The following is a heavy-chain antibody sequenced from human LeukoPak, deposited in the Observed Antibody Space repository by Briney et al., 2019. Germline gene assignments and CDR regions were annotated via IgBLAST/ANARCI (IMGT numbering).Heavy chain of an antibody. CDR3: ARAQIYYDSSGDYYYYYYMDV. CDR1: GYTFTSYA. Sequence: GASVKVSCKASGYTFTSYAMNWVRQAPGQGLEWMGWINTNTGNPTYAQGFTGRFVFSLDTSVSTAYLQISNLKAEDTAVYYCARAQIYYDSSGDYYYYYYMDVWGKGTTVTVSS. V-gene: IGHV7-4-1*02. CDR2: INTNTGNP. J-gene: IGHJ6*03. D-gene: IGHD3-22*01.